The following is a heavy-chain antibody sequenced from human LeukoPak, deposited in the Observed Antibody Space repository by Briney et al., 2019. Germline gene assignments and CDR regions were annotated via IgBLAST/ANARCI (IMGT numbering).Heavy chain of an antibody. D-gene: IGHD2-15*01. Sequence: PGGSLRLSCAASGFTFSSYAMSWVRQAPGKGLGWVSVISGSGGSTHYADSVKGRFTISRDNSKSTLYLQMNSLRAEDTAVYYCAKGVDSGGTCYSSMDYWGQGTLVTVSP. J-gene: IGHJ4*02. CDR3: AKGVDSGGTCYSSMDY. V-gene: IGHV3-23*01. CDR2: ISGSGGST. CDR1: GFTFSSYA.